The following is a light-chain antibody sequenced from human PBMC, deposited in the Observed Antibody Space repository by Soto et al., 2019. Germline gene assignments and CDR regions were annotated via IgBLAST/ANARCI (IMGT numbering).Light chain of an antibody. V-gene: IGKV3-20*01. Sequence: EIVLTQSPGTLSLSPGERATLSCRASQSVSSSYLAWYQQKPGQAPRLLIYGASSRATGIPDRFSGSGSGTEFTLTISRLEPEDFAVYYCQQYGSSLFGGGTKVEIK. J-gene: IGKJ4*01. CDR2: GAS. CDR3: QQYGSSL. CDR1: QSVSSSY.